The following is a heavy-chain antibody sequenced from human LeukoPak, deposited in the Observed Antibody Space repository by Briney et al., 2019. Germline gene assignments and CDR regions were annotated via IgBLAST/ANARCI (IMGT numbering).Heavy chain of an antibody. CDR1: GGSISSSNW. V-gene: IGHV4-4*02. CDR3: ARDRSSSWYPHGRTRFRVNWFDP. Sequence: PSGTLSLTCAVSGGSISSSNWWSWVRQPPGKGLEWIGEIYHSGGTNYNPSLKSRVTISVDKSKNQFSLKLSSVTAADTAVYYCARDRSSSWYPHGRTRFRVNWFDPWGQGTLVTVSS. D-gene: IGHD6-13*01. J-gene: IGHJ5*02. CDR2: IYHSGGT.